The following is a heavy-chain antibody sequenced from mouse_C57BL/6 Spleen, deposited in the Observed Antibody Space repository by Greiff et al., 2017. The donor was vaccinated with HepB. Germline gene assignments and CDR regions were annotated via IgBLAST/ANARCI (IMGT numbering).Heavy chain of an antibody. J-gene: IGHJ2*01. Sequence: VKLKQSGAELVRPGASVKLSCKASGYTFTDYYINWVKQRPGQGLEWIARIYPGSGNTYYNEKFKGKATLTAEKSSSTAYMQLSSLTSEDSAVYFCARDYYGRFDYWGQGTTLTVSS. CDR3: ARDYYGRFDY. D-gene: IGHD1-2*01. V-gene: IGHV1-76*01. CDR1: GYTFTDYY. CDR2: IYPGSGNT.